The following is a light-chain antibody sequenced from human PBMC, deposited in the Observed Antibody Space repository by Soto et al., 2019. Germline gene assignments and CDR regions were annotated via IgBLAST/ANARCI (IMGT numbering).Light chain of an antibody. CDR3: QQRNVWPPIT. Sequence: ILKQSPATLSLYPFEVATPSCRASQSIHTSLAWYQQKPGQPPRLVVYDSTLRANGVPDRFGGSRSGTEFTLTINNLEPEDFAVYYCQQRNVWPPITFGQGTLLEIK. V-gene: IGKV3-11*01. CDR1: QSIHTS. J-gene: IGKJ5*01. CDR2: DST.